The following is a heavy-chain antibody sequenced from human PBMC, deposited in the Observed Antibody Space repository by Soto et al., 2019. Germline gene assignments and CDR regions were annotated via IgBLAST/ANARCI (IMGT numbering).Heavy chain of an antibody. D-gene: IGHD3-3*01. J-gene: IGHJ4*02. V-gene: IGHV3-23*01. Sequence: ELQLLESGGGLVQPGGSLRLSCAASGFTFSNYAMTWVRQAPGKGLEWISAISGSGGRTYYADSVKGRFTISRDNSKNTLYLQMNSLPAEDTAVYYCTKSSTYDFWSGYYGGIDYWGQGTLVTVSS. CDR2: ISGSGGRT. CDR3: TKSSTYDFWSGYYGGIDY. CDR1: GFTFSNYA.